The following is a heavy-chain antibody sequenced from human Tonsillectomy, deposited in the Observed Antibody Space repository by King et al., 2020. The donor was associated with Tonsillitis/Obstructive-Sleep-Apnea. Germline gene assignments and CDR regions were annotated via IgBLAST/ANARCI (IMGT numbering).Heavy chain of an antibody. V-gene: IGHV1-18*01. Sequence: QLVQSGAEVKKPGASVKVSCKASGYTFTNYGISWVRQAPGQGLEWMGWISGYNGNTKHAQKFQGRVTMTTDTSTSTAYMDLRSLNADDTAVYYCARAHYDFWSGGDDSFDIWGQGTMVTVSS. J-gene: IGHJ3*02. D-gene: IGHD3-3*01. CDR1: GYTFTNYG. CDR3: ARAHYDFWSGGDDSFDI. CDR2: ISGYNGNT.